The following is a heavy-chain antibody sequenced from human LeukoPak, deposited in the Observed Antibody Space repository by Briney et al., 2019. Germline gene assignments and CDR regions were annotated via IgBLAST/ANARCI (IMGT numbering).Heavy chain of an antibody. CDR3: AKEGTTVTPNNWFDP. V-gene: IGHV3-21*04. D-gene: IGHD4-17*01. CDR1: GFTFSSYS. CDR2: ISSSSSYI. Sequence: GGSLRLSCAASGFTFSSYSMNWVRQAPGKGLEWVSSISSSSSYIYYADSVKGRFTISRDNSKNTLYLQMNSLRAEDTAVYYCAKEGTTVTPNNWFDPWGQGTLVTVSS. J-gene: IGHJ5*02.